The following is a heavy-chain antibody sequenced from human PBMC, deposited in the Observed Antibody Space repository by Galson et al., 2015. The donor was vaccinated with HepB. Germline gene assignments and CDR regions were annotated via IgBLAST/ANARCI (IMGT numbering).Heavy chain of an antibody. Sequence: CKASGGTFSSYAISWVRQAPGQGLEWMGGIIPIFGTANYAQKFQGRVTITADESTSTAYMELSSLRSEDTAVYYCAGELEYYYGSSGYYPSYYFDYWGQGTLVTVSS. J-gene: IGHJ4*02. CDR2: IIPIFGTA. CDR1: GGTFSSYA. D-gene: IGHD3-22*01. V-gene: IGHV1-69*01. CDR3: AGELEYYYGSSGYYPSYYFDY.